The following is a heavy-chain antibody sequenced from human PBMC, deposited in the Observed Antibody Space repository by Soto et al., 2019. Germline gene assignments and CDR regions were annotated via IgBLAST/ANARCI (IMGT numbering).Heavy chain of an antibody. D-gene: IGHD6-19*01. CDR3: ARDRSSGWYDPGSYYYYYYGMDV. J-gene: IGHJ6*02. CDR2: ISSSSSYI. V-gene: IGHV3-21*01. CDR1: GFTFSSCS. Sequence: EVQLVESGGGLVKPGGSLRLSCAASGFTFSSCSMNWVRQTPGKGLEWVSSISSSSSYIYYADSVKGRFTISRDNAKNSLYLQMNSLRAEDTAVYYCARDRSSGWYDPGSYYYYYYGMDVWGQGTTVTVSS.